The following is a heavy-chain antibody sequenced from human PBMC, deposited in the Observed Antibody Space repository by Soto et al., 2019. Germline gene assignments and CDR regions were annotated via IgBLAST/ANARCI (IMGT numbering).Heavy chain of an antibody. CDR2: ISYDGSNK. CDR3: ARAKAYYYDSSA. Sequence: GGSLRLSCAASGFTFSSYAMHWVRQAPGKGLEWVAVISYDGSNKYYADSVKGRFTISRDNSKNTLYLQMNSLRAEDTAVYYCARAKAYYYDSSAWGQGTLVTVSS. CDR1: GFTFSSYA. D-gene: IGHD3-22*01. V-gene: IGHV3-30-3*01. J-gene: IGHJ5*02.